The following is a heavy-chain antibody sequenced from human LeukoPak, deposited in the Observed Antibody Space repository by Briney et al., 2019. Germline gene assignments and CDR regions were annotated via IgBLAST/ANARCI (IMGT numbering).Heavy chain of an antibody. Sequence: SETLSLTCAVSGGSISSGGYSWSWIRQPPGKGLEWIGYIYHSGSTYYNPSLKSRVTISVDRSKNQVSLKLSSVTAADTAVYYCARGGIDSSGYFSGGAFDIWGQGTMVTVSS. J-gene: IGHJ3*02. D-gene: IGHD3-22*01. CDR3: ARGGIDSSGYFSGGAFDI. V-gene: IGHV4-30-2*01. CDR2: IYHSGST. CDR1: GGSISSGGYS.